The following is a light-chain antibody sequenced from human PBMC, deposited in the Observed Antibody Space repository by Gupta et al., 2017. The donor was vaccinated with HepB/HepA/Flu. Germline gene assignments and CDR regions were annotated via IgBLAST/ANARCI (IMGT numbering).Light chain of an antibody. CDR3: AAWDDSLSGFVV. J-gene: IGLJ2*01. Sequence: ISCSGSSSNIGSNYVYWYQQLPGTAPKPLIYRNNQRPSGVPDRFSGSKSGTSASLAISGLRSEDEADYYCAAWDDSLSGFVVFGGGTKLTVL. CDR1: SSNIGSNY. V-gene: IGLV1-47*01. CDR2: RNN.